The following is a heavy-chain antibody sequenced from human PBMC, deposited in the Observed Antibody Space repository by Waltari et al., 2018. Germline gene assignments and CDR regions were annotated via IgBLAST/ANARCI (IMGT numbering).Heavy chain of an antibody. Sequence: EVQLVESGGGLVQPGGSLRLPCAASGFIFSRYEMNRVRQAPGKGREWVSYISSSGSTTYYGDSVKGRFTISRDDAKNSLDLQMNSLRVEDTAVYYCARVGPGSGYGGIVNAFDIWGLGTMITVSS. V-gene: IGHV3-48*03. CDR3: ARVGPGSGYGGIVNAFDI. CDR2: ISSSGSTT. J-gene: IGHJ3*02. D-gene: IGHD3-22*01. CDR1: GFIFSRYE.